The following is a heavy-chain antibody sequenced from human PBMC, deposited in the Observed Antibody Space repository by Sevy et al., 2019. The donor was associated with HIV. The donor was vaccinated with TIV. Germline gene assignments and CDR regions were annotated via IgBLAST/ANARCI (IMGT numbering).Heavy chain of an antibody. J-gene: IGHJ4*02. Sequence: GGSLRLTCAASGFTFSSYSMNWVRLAPGKGLEWVSSISSSSSYIYYADSVKGRFTISRDNAKNSLYLQMNSLRAEDTAVYYCARAISSSGGYYFDYWGQGTLVTVSS. CDR3: ARAISSSGGYYFDY. CDR1: GFTFSSYS. V-gene: IGHV3-21*01. CDR2: ISSSSSYI. D-gene: IGHD2-15*01.